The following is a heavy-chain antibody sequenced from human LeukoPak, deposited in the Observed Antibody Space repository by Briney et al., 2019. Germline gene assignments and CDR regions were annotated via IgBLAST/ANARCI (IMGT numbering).Heavy chain of an antibody. CDR2: IRSNSRGI. V-gene: IGHV3-48*04. Sequence: GGSLRLSCAASGFTFSSYGMHWVRQAPGKGLESVSSIRSNSRGINYADSVKGRFTISRDNAKNSLYLQMNSLRAEDTAVYYCARETFSDYDILTGYSYWGQGTLVTVSS. CDR1: GFTFSSYG. J-gene: IGHJ4*02. CDR3: ARETFSDYDILTGYSY. D-gene: IGHD3-9*01.